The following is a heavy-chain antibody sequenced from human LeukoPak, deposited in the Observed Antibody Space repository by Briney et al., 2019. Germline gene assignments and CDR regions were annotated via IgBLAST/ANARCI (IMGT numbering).Heavy chain of an antibody. D-gene: IGHD4-11*01. CDR3: ARDGDYRLYYYYYYMDV. Sequence: GGSLRLSCAASGFTFSSYGMHWVRQAPGKGLEWVADIWYDGSNKYYADSVKGRFTISRDNSKNTLYLQMNSLRAEDTAVYYCARDGDYRLYYYYYYMDVWGKGTTVTVSS. J-gene: IGHJ6*03. CDR2: IWYDGSNK. V-gene: IGHV3-33*01. CDR1: GFTFSSYG.